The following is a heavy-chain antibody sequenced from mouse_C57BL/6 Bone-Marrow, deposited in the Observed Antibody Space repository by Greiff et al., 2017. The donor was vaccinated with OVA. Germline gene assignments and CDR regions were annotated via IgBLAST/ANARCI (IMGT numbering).Heavy chain of an antibody. V-gene: IGHV1-69*01. CDR2: IDPSDSYT. Sequence: QLQQSGAELVMPGASVKLSCKASGYTFTSYWMHWVKQRPGQGLEWIGEIDPSDSYTNYNQKFKGKSTLTVDKSSSTAYMQLSSLTSEDSAVYYCARNYWYFDVWGTGTTVTVSS. J-gene: IGHJ1*03. CDR1: GYTFTSYW. CDR3: ARNYWYFDV.